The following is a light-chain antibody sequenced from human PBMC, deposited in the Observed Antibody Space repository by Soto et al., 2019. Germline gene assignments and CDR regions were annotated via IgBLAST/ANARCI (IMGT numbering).Light chain of an antibody. CDR2: DVT. CDR1: SSDVGGYDY. CDR3: CSYAGTYTFYV. J-gene: IGLJ1*01. V-gene: IGLV2-11*01. Sequence: QSALTLSRSVSGSPGQSVTISCTGTSSDVGGYDYVSWYQQHPGKAPKLMIYDVTKRPSGVPDRFSGSRSGNTASLTISGPQSEDDADYYCCSYAGTYTFYVFGTGTKLTVL.